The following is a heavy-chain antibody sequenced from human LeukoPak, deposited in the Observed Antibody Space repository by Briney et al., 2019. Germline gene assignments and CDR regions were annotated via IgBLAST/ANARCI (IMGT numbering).Heavy chain of an antibody. CDR2: IISMFHTT. CDR1: GGTXSSYG. J-gene: IGHJ4*02. Sequence: ASVKVSCKASGGTXSSYGINWVRQAPGQGLDWMGRIISMFHTTNYAQKFQGRVTVTADESSSTAYMELSSLRSEDTAVYYCARDHTPGNNYHSDYWGQGTLVTVSS. CDR3: ARDHTPGNNYHSDY. D-gene: IGHD1/OR15-1a*01. V-gene: IGHV1-69*13.